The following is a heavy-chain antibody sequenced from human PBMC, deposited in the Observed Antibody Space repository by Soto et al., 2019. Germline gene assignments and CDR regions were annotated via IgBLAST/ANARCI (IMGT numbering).Heavy chain of an antibody. J-gene: IGHJ6*02. D-gene: IGHD1-26*01. V-gene: IGHV1-2*02. CDR1: GYTFTGYY. Sequence: ASVKVSCKASGYTFTGYYVHWVRQAPGQGLEWMGWINPNSGDTYLAQRFQGRVTMNRDTSKGTAYMELRGLTSDDTAEYYCAKGGAIVAAGTRVYLYNAMDVWGQGTTGTVSS. CDR2: INPNSGDT. CDR3: AKGGAIVAAGTRVYLYNAMDV.